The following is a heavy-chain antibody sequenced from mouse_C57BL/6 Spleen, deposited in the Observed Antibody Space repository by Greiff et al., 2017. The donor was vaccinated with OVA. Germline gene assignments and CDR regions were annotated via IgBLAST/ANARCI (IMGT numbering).Heavy chain of an antibody. CDR3: ARHYGNYAYFDY. J-gene: IGHJ2*01. V-gene: IGHV1-64*01. Sequence: QVQLQQPGAELVKPGASVKLSCKASGYTFTSYWMHWVKQRPGQGLEWIGMIHPNSGSTNYNEKFKNKATLTVDKSSSTAYMQLSSLTSEDSAVYYCARHYGNYAYFDYWGQGTTLTVAS. CDR1: GYTFTSYW. D-gene: IGHD2-1*01. CDR2: IHPNSGST.